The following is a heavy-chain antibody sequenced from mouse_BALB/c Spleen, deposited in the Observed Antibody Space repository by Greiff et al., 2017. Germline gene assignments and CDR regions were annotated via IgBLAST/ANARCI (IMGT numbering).Heavy chain of an antibody. CDR3: VAYGNYDRKGAMDY. CDR1: GFNIKDYY. D-gene: IGHD2-1*01. CDR2: IDPENGDT. V-gene: IGHV14-4*02. Sequence: VQLQQSGAELVRSGASVKLSCTASGFNIKDYYMHWVKQRPEQGLEWIGWIDPENGDTEYAPKFQGKATMTADTSSNTAYLQLSSLTSEDTAVYYSVAYGNYDRKGAMDYWGQGTSVTVSS. J-gene: IGHJ4*01.